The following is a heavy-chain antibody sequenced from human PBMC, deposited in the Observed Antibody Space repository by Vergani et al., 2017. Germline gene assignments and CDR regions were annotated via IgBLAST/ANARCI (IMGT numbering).Heavy chain of an antibody. J-gene: IGHJ4*02. CDR1: GFTFSSYA. CDR2: IRYDGSNK. D-gene: IGHD5-24*01. V-gene: IGHV3-30*02. CDR3: AKDSRDGYKKGGFDY. Sequence: QVQLVESGGGVVQPGRSLRLSCAASGFTFSSYAMHWVRQAPGKGLEWVAFIRYDGSNKYYADSVKGRFTISRDNSKNTLYLQMNSLRAEDTAVYYCAKDSRDGYKKGGFDYWGQGTLVTVSS.